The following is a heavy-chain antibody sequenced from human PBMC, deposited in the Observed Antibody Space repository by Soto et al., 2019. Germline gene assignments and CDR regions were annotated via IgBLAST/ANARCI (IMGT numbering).Heavy chain of an antibody. CDR1: GASISNGDYY. D-gene: IGHD3-22*01. V-gene: IGHV4-31*03. Sequence: QVQLQESGPGLVKPSQTLSLTCTVSGASISNGDYYWSWIRQHPGKGLEWIGDIYYSGSTYYNPSLKSRVTISVDTSKNQFSLKLSSVTAADTAVYYCASIYDSSGYYYGNNWFDPWGQGTLVTVSS. J-gene: IGHJ5*02. CDR3: ASIYDSSGYYYGNNWFDP. CDR2: IYYSGST.